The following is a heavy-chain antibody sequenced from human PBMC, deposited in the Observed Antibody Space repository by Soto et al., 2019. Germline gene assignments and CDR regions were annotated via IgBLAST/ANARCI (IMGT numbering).Heavy chain of an antibody. V-gene: IGHV3-30-3*01. CDR3: ARDNVRVFDY. CDR2: ISYDGSNK. J-gene: IGHJ4*02. Sequence: PGGSLRLSCAASGFTFSSYAMHWVRQAPGKGLEWVAVISYDGSNKYYADSVKGRFTISRDDSKNTLYLQMNSLRAEDTAVYYCARDNVRVFDYWGQGTLVTVSS. D-gene: IGHD4-17*01. CDR1: GFTFSSYA.